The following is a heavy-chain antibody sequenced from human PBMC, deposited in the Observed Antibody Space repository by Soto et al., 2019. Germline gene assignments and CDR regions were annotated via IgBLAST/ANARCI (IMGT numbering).Heavy chain of an antibody. V-gene: IGHV3-30*18. D-gene: IGHD4-17*01. J-gene: IGHJ6*02. CDR3: AKDSPPDYAEPYYYYGMDV. Sequence: GGSLRLSCAASGFTFSSYGMQWVRQAPGKGLEWVAVISYDGSNKYYADSVKGRFTISRDNSKNTLYLQMNSLRAEDTAVYYCAKDSPPDYAEPYYYYGMDVWGQGTTVTVSS. CDR1: GFTFSSYG. CDR2: ISYDGSNK.